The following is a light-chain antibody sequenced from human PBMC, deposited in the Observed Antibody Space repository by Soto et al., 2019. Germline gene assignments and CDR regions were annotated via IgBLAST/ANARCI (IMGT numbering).Light chain of an antibody. V-gene: IGLV1-51*02. CDR3: GTWDSSLSADV. J-gene: IGLJ1*01. CDR1: SSDIGNNY. Sequence: QSVLTQPPSVSAAPGQKVTISCSGSSSDIGNNYVSWYQHLPGTAPKLLIYENNKRPSGIPDRFSGSKSGTSATLGITGLQTGDEDDYYCGTWDSSLSADVFGTGTKLTVL. CDR2: ENN.